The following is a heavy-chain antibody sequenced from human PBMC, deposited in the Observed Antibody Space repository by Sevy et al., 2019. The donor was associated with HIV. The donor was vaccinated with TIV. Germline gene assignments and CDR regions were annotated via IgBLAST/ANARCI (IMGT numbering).Heavy chain of an antibody. V-gene: IGHV1-46*03. D-gene: IGHD3-10*01. Sequence: ASVKVSCKASGYTFTSYYMHWVRQAPGQGLEWTGIINPSGGSTSYAQKFQGRVTMTRDTSTSTVYMELSSLRSEDTAVYYCARATIPMVQGVIYWFDPWGQGTLVTVSS. CDR3: ARATIPMVQGVIYWFDP. CDR1: GYTFTSYY. CDR2: INPSGGST. J-gene: IGHJ5*02.